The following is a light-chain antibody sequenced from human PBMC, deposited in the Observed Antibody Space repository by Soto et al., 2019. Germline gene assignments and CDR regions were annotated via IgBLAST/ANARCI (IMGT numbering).Light chain of an antibody. CDR3: CSYAGSSTLV. Sequence: QSVLTQPASVSGSPGQSITISCTGTSSDVGNYNLVSWYQQHPGKAPKFMIYEVTKWPSGVSDRFSGSKSGNTASLTISGLQTEDEADYYCCSYAGSSTLVFGGGTKVTVL. CDR1: SSDVGNYNL. CDR2: EVT. V-gene: IGLV2-23*02. J-gene: IGLJ2*01.